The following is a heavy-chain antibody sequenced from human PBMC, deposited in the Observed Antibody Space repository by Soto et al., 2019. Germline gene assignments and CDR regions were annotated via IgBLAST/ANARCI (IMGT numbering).Heavy chain of an antibody. V-gene: IGHV4-34*01. CDR3: ARPRQQLVRGFFY. J-gene: IGHJ4*02. CDR2: INHSGST. CDR1: GGSFSGYY. D-gene: IGHD6-13*01. Sequence: QVQLQQWGAGLLKPSETLSLTCAVYGGSFSGYYWSWIRQPPGKGLEWIGEINHSGSTNYNPSLKSRVTISVDSSKNQFSLKLSSVTAADTAVYYCARPRQQLVRGFFYWGQGTLVTVSS.